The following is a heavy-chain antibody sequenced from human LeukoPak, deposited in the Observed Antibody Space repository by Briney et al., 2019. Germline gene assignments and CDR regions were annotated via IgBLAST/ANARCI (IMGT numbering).Heavy chain of an antibody. V-gene: IGHV1-46*01. CDR3: AAGRWLRSGSDY. J-gene: IGHJ4*02. CDR1: GYTFTSYY. CDR2: INPSGGST. D-gene: IGHD5-12*01. Sequence: GASVKVSCKASGYTFTSYYMHWVRQAPGQGLEWMGIINPSGGSTSYAQKFQGRVTMTRDMSTSRVYMELSSLRSDDTAVYFCAAGRWLRSGSDYWGQGTLVTVSS.